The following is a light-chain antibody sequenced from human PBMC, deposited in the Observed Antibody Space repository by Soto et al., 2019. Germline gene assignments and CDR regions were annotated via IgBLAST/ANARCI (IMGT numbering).Light chain of an antibody. J-gene: IGLJ1*01. Sequence: QSALTQPASVSGSPGQSITISCTGSSSDVGRYNLVSWYQHHPGKAPKLMIYEGTKRPSGVSNRFSGSKSGNTASLTVSGLQAEDEADYYCSSYAGSNNPYVFGTGTKLTVL. CDR3: SSYAGSNNPYV. CDR2: EGT. CDR1: SSDVGRYNL. V-gene: IGLV2-14*02.